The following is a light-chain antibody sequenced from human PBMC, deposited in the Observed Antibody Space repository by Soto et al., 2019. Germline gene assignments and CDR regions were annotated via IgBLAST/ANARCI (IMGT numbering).Light chain of an antibody. Sequence: DIQMTQSPSSLSASVGDRVTITCRASQSISSWLAWYQQKPGKAPKVLIYKASSLESGVPSRFSGSGSGTEFTLTISGLQPDDFATYYCQHYNSYSPTVGQGTKVDSK. V-gene: IGKV1-5*03. J-gene: IGKJ1*01. CDR2: KAS. CDR1: QSISSW. CDR3: QHYNSYSPT.